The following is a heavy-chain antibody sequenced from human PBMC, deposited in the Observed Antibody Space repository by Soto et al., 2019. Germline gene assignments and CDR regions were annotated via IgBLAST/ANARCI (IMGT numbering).Heavy chain of an antibody. J-gene: IGHJ4*02. D-gene: IGHD5-18*01. V-gene: IGHV3-33*01. CDR2: IWYDGSNK. Sequence: QVQLVESGGGVVQPGRSLRLSCAASGFTFSSYGMHWVRQAPGKGLEWVAVIWYDGSNKYYADSVKGRFTISRDNSKNTLYLQMNSLRAEDTAVYYCARGDTAMPRFDYWGQGTLVTVSS. CDR1: GFTFSSYG. CDR3: ARGDTAMPRFDY.